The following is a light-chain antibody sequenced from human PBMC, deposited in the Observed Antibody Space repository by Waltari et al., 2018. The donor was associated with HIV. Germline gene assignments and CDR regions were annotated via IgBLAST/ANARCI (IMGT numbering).Light chain of an antibody. CDR2: GAS. V-gene: IGKV1-12*01. CDR1: QGISTW. CDR3: QQTNSFPFT. J-gene: IGKJ5*01. Sequence: DLQMTQSPSSVSAYVGDRVTLTCRATQGISTWLAWYQQKPGKPPKLLSSGASNLEPGVPSRFSGSGSGTSFSLTITSLQADDFAIYYCQQTNSFPFTFGQGTRLEIK.